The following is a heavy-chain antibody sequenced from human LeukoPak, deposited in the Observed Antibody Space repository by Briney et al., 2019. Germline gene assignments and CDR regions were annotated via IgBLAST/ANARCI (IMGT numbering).Heavy chain of an antibody. CDR1: GFTFSSYA. V-gene: IGHV3-21*06. Sequence: PGGSLRLSCAASGFTFSSYAISWVRQAPGKGLEWVSCISGDSRYIYYADSVKGRSTISRDNAQNSLYLHMNSLRAEDTAVYYCARGPFSSSWSDFDYWGQGTLVTVSS. CDR3: ARGPFSSSWSDFDY. J-gene: IGHJ4*02. D-gene: IGHD6-13*01. CDR2: ISGDSRYI.